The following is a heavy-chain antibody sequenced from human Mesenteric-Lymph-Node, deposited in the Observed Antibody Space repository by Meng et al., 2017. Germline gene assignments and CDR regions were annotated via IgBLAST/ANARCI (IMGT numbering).Heavy chain of an antibody. V-gene: IGHV4-61*09. Sequence: SETLSLTCTVSGGSISSGSYCWSWIRQPAGKGLEWIGHIYASGSTKYNPSLKSRATISVDTSKNQFSLNLTSVTAADTAVYYCARDQPWCGESYFYYSYGMDVWGQGTTVTVSS. CDR1: GGSISSGSYC. J-gene: IGHJ6*02. D-gene: IGHD3-10*01. CDR2: IYASGST. CDR3: ARDQPWCGESYFYYSYGMDV.